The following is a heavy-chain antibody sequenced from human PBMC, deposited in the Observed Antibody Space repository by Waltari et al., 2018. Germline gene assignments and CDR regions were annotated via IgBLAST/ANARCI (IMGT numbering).Heavy chain of an antibody. D-gene: IGHD2-21*02. CDR2: INSASRVI. J-gene: IGHJ3*01. Sequence: EVLLVESGGGLVQPGGSLRLSCTASGFNFNLSTMHWVRQAPGKGLEWVSYINSASRVILYADSVRGRFTISRDNAKNSLFLQMNNLRVEDTALYYCTRGLQFAFDFWGQGTMVSVSS. CDR3: TRGLQFAFDF. CDR1: GFNFNLST. V-gene: IGHV3-48*01.